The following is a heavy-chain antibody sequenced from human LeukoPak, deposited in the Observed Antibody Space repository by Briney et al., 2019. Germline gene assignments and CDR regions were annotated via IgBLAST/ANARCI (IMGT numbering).Heavy chain of an antibody. D-gene: IGHD6-19*01. CDR1: GGTFSSYA. Sequence: SVKVSCKASGGTFSSYAISWVRQAPGQGLEWMGGIIPIFGTANYAQKFQGRVTITADKSTSTAYMELSSLRSEDTAVYYCARHSSGWYGGFDYWGQGTLVTVSS. CDR2: IIPIFGTA. CDR3: ARHSSGWYGGFDY. J-gene: IGHJ4*02. V-gene: IGHV1-69*06.